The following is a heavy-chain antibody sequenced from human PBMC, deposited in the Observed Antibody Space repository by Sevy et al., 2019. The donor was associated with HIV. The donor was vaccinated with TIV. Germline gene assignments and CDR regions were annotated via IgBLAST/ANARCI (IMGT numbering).Heavy chain of an antibody. V-gene: IGHV5-51*01. CDR2: IYPGDSDT. CDR3: AREKSYYYDSSGYYPSPANY. CDR1: GYSFTSYW. D-gene: IGHD3-22*01. J-gene: IGHJ4*02. Sequence: GESLKISCKGSGYSFTSYWIGWVRQMPGKGLEWMGIIYPGDSDTRYSPSFQGQVTISADKSIGNAYLQRSSLKASDTAKYYCAREKSYYYDSSGYYPSPANYWGQGTLVTVSS.